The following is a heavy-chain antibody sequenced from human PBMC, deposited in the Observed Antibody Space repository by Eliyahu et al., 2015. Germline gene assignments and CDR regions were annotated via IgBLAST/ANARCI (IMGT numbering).Heavy chain of an antibody. Sequence: QVQLVQSGAEVKKPGASVKVSCKASGYTFTGHYMHWVRQAPGQGLEWMGWINPNSGGTNYAQKFQGRVTMTRDTSISTAYMELSRLRSDDTAVYYCAYEYSSSSDLKGAFDIWGQGTMVTVSS. V-gene: IGHV1-2*02. J-gene: IGHJ3*02. CDR1: GYTFTGHY. CDR3: AYEYSSSSDLKGAFDI. D-gene: IGHD6-6*01. CDR2: INPNSGGT.